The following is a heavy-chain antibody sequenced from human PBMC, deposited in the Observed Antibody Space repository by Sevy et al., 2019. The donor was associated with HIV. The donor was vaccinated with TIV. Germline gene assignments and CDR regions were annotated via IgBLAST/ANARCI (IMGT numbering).Heavy chain of an antibody. V-gene: IGHV3-30*18. Sequence: GGSLRLSCAASGFTFSSYGMHWVRQAPGKGLEWVAVISYDGSNKYYADSVKGRFTISRDNSENTLYLQMNSLRAEDTAVYDCAKVPSYCSGGSCDAFDIWGQGTMVTVSS. CDR2: ISYDGSNK. J-gene: IGHJ3*02. CDR1: GFTFSSYG. CDR3: AKVPSYCSGGSCDAFDI. D-gene: IGHD2-15*01.